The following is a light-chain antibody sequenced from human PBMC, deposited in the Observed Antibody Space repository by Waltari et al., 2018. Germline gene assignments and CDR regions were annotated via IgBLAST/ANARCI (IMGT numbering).Light chain of an antibody. J-gene: IGKJ5*01. CDR2: WAS. CDR3: QQYYTTPIT. Sequence: DIVMTQSPDSLAVSLGERATLSCKSSQTVLYTSNNKNYLAWYQQKPGQPPKLLIYWASTRESGVPDRFSGNGSGTDFTLTISSLQAEDVAVYYCQQYYTTPITFGQGTRLEIK. V-gene: IGKV4-1*01. CDR1: QTVLYTSNNKNY.